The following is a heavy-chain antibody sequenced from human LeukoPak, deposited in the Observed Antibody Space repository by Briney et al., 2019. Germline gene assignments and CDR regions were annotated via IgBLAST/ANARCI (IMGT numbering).Heavy chain of an antibody. CDR2: INPSGGST. Sequence: GASVKVSCKASGYTFSGYYMHWVRQAPGQGLEWMGIINPSGGSTSYAQKFQGRVTMTRDTSTSTVYMELSSLRSEDTAVYYCASLYSSSLQIDYWGQGTLVTVSS. V-gene: IGHV1-46*01. J-gene: IGHJ4*02. CDR3: ASLYSSSLQIDY. CDR1: GYTFSGYY. D-gene: IGHD6-6*01.